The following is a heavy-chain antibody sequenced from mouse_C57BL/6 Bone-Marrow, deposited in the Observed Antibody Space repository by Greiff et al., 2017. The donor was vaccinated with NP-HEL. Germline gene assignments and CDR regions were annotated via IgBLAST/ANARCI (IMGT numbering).Heavy chain of an antibody. V-gene: IGHV1-7*01. J-gene: IGHJ2*01. Sequence: VQLQESGAELAKPGASVKLSCKASGYTFTSYWMHWVKQRPGQGLEWIGYINPSSGYTKYNQKFKDKATLTADKSSSTAYMQLSSLTYEDSAVYYCASHYYGSSYEDYWGQGTTLTLSS. CDR2: INPSSGYT. CDR3: ASHYYGSSYEDY. CDR1: GYTFTSYW. D-gene: IGHD1-1*01.